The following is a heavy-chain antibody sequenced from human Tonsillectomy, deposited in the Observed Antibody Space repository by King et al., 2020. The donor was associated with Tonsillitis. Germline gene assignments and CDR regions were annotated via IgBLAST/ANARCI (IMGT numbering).Heavy chain of an antibody. CDR3: ARDGDWNDGVP. Sequence: VQLQQWGAGLLKPSETLSLTCAVYGGSFSGYYWSWIRQPPGKGLEWIGKINHSGSTNYNPSLKSRVTISVDTSKNQFSLKLSSVTAADTAVYYCARDGDWNDGVPWGQGTLVTVSS. J-gene: IGHJ5*02. CDR1: GGSFSGYY. CDR2: INHSGST. V-gene: IGHV4-34*01. D-gene: IGHD1-1*01.